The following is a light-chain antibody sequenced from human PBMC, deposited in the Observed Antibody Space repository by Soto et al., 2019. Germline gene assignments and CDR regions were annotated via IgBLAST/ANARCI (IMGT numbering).Light chain of an antibody. CDR2: EVS. Sequence: QSALTQPPSASGSPGQSVTISCTGTSSEVGGYNYVSWYQQHPGKAPKLMIYEVSKRPSGVPDRFSGSKSGNTASLTVSGLQAEDEADYYCSSYAGSNNRVFGTGTKVTVL. V-gene: IGLV2-8*01. CDR1: SSEVGGYNY. CDR3: SSYAGSNNRV. J-gene: IGLJ1*01.